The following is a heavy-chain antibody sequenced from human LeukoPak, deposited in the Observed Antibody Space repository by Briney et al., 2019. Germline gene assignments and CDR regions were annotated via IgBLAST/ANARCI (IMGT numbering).Heavy chain of an antibody. CDR2: IIPILGIA. J-gene: IGHJ1*01. D-gene: IGHD2-2*01. CDR1: GGTFSSYA. V-gene: IGHV1-69*04. Sequence: VASVKVSCKASGGTFSSYAISWVRQAPGQGLEWMGRIIPILGIANYAQKFQGRVTITADKSTSTAYMELSSLRSEDTAVYYCARDRDQLPDRYFQHWGQGTLVTVSS. CDR3: ARDRDQLPDRYFQH.